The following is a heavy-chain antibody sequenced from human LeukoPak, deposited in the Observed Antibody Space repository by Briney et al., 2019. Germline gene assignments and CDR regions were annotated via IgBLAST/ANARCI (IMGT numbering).Heavy chain of an antibody. J-gene: IGHJ1*01. D-gene: IGHD3-16*01. CDR2: IKEDGSET. CDR1: GLTLSRYW. Sequence: PGGSLRLSCAVSGLTLSRYWMSWVRQTPENGLEWVASIKEDGSETHFRDSVRGRFTISRDNARNSLYLQMNSLRVDDTAIYYCARGGMWGQSTLVTVPS. V-gene: IGHV3-7*01. CDR3: ARGGM.